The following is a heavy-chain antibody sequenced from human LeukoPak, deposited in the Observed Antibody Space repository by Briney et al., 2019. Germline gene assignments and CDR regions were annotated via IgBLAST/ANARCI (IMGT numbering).Heavy chain of an antibody. CDR1: GGSVSSSIYH. V-gene: IGHV4-39*01. CDR3: ASRNDILTGYVFDF. J-gene: IGHJ4*02. D-gene: IGHD3-9*01. Sequence: SETLSLTCTVSGGSVSSSIYHWGWIRQPPGKGLEWIGSIYYSGSTSYNPSLKSRVTISVDTSKNQFPLKLTSVTAADTAVYYCASRNDILTGYVFDFWGQGTLVTVSS. CDR2: IYYSGST.